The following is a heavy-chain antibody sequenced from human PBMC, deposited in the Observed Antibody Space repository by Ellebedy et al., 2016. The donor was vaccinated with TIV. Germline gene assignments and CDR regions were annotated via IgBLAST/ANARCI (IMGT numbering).Heavy chain of an antibody. CDR3: ARRVGREWYRYWPYFDY. CDR2: ITTNSGGT. D-gene: IGHD3-16*02. Sequence: AASVKVSCKASGYTFTDYYIHWVRQAPGQGLEWMGWITTNSGGTNYAQKFQGRVTMTRDTSISIAYMELRSLRSDDTAVYYCARRVGREWYRYWPYFDYWGQGTLVTVSS. CDR1: GYTFTDYY. J-gene: IGHJ4*02. V-gene: IGHV1-2*02.